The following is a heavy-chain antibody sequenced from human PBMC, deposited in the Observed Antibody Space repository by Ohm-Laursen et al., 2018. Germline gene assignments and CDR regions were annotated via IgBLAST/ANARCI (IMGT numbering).Heavy chain of an antibody. CDR3: VVSFSSGYYSPGDDFDY. CDR2: INHSGST. CDR1: GGSFSGYY. V-gene: IGHV4-34*01. J-gene: IGHJ4*02. Sequence: SETLSLTCAVYGGSFSGYYWSWIRQPPGKGLEWIGEINHSGSTNYNPSLKSRVTISVDTSKNQFSLKLSSVTAADTAVYYCVVSFSSGYYSPGDDFDYWGQGTLVTVSS. D-gene: IGHD3-22*01.